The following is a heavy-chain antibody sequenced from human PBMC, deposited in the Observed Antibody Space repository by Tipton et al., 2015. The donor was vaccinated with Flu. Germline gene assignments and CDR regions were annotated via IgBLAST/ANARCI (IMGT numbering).Heavy chain of an antibody. V-gene: IGHV1-46*01. CDR1: GYTFISYF. J-gene: IGHJ6*02. CDR3: ATVPSTYKGLDV. CDR2: INHSDGST. Sequence: QMQLVQSGTEVKKPGASVKVSCTASGYTFISYFMHWVRQAPGQGLEWMGIINHSDGSTSYAPKFQGRVTMTRDTSTGTVYMELSRLKSEDTAVVYCATVPSTYKGLDVWGQGTTVTVSS.